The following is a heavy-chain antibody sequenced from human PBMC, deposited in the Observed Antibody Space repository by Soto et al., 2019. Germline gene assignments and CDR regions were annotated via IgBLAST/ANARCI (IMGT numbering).Heavy chain of an antibody. CDR2: IYPGDSDT. CDR3: ARDAGGGAYYFDY. D-gene: IGHD3-10*01. CDR1: GCSFTSYW. J-gene: IGHJ4*02. V-gene: IGHV5-51*01. Sequence: VDSLKISCKGSGCSFTSYWIGWVRQMPGKGLEWMGIIYPGDSDTRYSPSFQGQVTISADKSISTAYLQWSSPKASDTAMYYCARDAGGGAYYFDYWGQGTLVTVSS.